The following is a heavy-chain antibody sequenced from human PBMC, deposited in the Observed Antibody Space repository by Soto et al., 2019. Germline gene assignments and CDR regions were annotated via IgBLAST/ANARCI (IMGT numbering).Heavy chain of an antibody. CDR2: ISFDGSNK. J-gene: IGHJ4*02. CDR1: GFTFRTYT. Sequence: GGSLRLSCAASGFTFRTYTMHWVRQAPGKGLEWVAVISFDGSNKYYADSVKGRFTISRDNSKNTLYLQMNSLRAEDTAVYFCARGPPGNYFDYWGQGTLVTVSS. V-gene: IGHV3-30-3*01. CDR3: ARGPPGNYFDY.